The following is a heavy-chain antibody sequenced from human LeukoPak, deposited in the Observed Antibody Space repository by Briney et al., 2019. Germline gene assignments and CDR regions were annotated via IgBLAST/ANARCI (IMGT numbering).Heavy chain of an antibody. J-gene: IGHJ4*02. V-gene: IGHV3-48*04. CDR1: GFTFTTYG. D-gene: IGHD3-10*01. CDR2: ISSSGSTI. Sequence: GGSLRLSCAASGFTFTTYGMHWVRQAPGKGLEWVSYISSSGSTIYYADSVKGRFTISRDNAKNSLYLQMNSLRAEDTAVYYCARLFSGSYYDGYYFDYWSQGTLVTVSS. CDR3: ARLFSGSYYDGYYFDY.